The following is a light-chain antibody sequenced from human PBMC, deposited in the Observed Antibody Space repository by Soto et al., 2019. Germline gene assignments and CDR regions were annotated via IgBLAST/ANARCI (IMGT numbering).Light chain of an antibody. CDR1: QSVLYSSNNKNY. CDR3: QQYYSTLT. V-gene: IGKV4-1*01. Sequence: DIVMTQSPDSLAVSLGERATINCKSSQSVLYSSNNKNYLAWYQQKPGQPPKLLIYWASTRESGVPDRFSGSGSGXXFXLXXSSXXXEDVAVYYCQQYYSTLTFGGGTKVEIK. CDR2: WAS. J-gene: IGKJ4*01.